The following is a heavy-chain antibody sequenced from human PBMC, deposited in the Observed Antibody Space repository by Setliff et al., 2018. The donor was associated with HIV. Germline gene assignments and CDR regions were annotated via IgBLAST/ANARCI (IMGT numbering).Heavy chain of an antibody. CDR1: GGSISSSNW. CDR3: ANFWSGYYVYYYYYMDV. Sequence: SETLSLTCAVSGGSISSSNWWSWVRQPPGKGLEWIGSIYYSGSTYYNPSLKSRVTISVDTSKNQFSLKLSSVTAADTAVYYCANFWSGYYVYYYYYMDVWGKGTTVTVSS. D-gene: IGHD3-3*01. V-gene: IGHV4-39*01. CDR2: IYYSGST. J-gene: IGHJ6*03.